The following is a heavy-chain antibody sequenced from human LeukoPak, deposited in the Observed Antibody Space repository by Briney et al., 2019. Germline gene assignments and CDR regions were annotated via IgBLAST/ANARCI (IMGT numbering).Heavy chain of an antibody. CDR1: GGSISSSSYY. CDR2: IYYSGST. J-gene: IGHJ5*02. D-gene: IGHD6-19*01. CDR3: ARDNKVPQYSSGWYHWFDP. Sequence: SETLSLTCTVSGGSISSSSYYWGWIRQPPGKGLEWIGSIYYSGSTYYNPSLKSRVTISVDTSKNQFSLKLSSVTAADTAVYYCARDNKVPQYSSGWYHWFDPWGQGTLVTVSS. V-gene: IGHV4-39*07.